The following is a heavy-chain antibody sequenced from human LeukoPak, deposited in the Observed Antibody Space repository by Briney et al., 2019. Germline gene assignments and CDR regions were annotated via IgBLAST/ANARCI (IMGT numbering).Heavy chain of an antibody. Sequence: GALRLSCAASGFTFSSYGMHWVRQAPGKGLEWVAVISYDGSNKYYADSVKGRFTISRDNSKNTLYLQMNSLRAEDTAVYYCAKDRITIFGVAGDWGQGTLLTVSS. CDR2: ISYDGSNK. CDR1: GFTFSSYG. J-gene: IGHJ4*02. V-gene: IGHV3-30*18. CDR3: AKDRITIFGVAGD. D-gene: IGHD3-3*01.